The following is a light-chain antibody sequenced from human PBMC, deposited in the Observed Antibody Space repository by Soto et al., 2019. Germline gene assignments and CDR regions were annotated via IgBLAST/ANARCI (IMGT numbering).Light chain of an antibody. Sequence: AIQLTQSPSSLSASVGDRVTITCRASQGISSALAWYQQKPGKAPKLLIYDASSLESGVPSRFSGSGSVTDFTLTISSLQPEDFATYYCQQFNSWLTFGGGTKVEIK. J-gene: IGKJ4*01. CDR1: QGISSA. V-gene: IGKV1-13*02. CDR2: DAS. CDR3: QQFNSWLT.